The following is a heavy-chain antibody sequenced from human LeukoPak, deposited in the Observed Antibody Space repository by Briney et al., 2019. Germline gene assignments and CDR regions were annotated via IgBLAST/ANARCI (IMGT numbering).Heavy chain of an antibody. V-gene: IGHV3-74*01. CDR1: GFSFTSYS. J-gene: IGHJ2*01. CDR3: ATYDYGDLPIHWYFGL. D-gene: IGHD4-17*01. Sequence: GGSLRLSCAASGFSFTSYSMLWVRPAPPKGLLWVSRINSDGNSAGYADTVKGRFTISRDNAKNTLYLQMTSLRAEDTAVYYCATYDYGDLPIHWYFGLWGRGTLVTVAS. CDR2: INSDGNSA.